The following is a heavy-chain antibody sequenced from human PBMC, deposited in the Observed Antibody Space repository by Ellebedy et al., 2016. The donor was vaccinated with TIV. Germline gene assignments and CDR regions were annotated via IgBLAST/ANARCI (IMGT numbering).Heavy chain of an antibody. Sequence: GESLKISCAASGFTASSSYMSWVRQAPGKGLEWVSVIYSGGSTYYAGAVKGRFSISRDNSKNTVYLQMNSLRAEDTAVYYCVRDIVTPKDSYFDYWGQGTLVTVSS. CDR1: GFTASSSY. J-gene: IGHJ4*02. V-gene: IGHV3-66*01. CDR3: VRDIVTPKDSYFDY. CDR2: IYSGGST. D-gene: IGHD1-26*01.